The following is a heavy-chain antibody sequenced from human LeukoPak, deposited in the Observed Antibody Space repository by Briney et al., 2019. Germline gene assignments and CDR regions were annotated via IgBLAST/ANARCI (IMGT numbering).Heavy chain of an antibody. CDR1: GYTFTNYV. CDR2: ISASIGHA. CDR3: ATCSGIDYGDYYGGAYYMDV. J-gene: IGHJ6*03. D-gene: IGHD4-17*01. Sequence: ASVKVSCKASGYTFTNYVISWVRQAPGQGLEGMGWISASIGHAKYAQNLQGRVTMTTDTSTTTAYMELRSLRSEDTAVYYCATCSGIDYGDYYGGAYYMDVWGKGTTVTISS. V-gene: IGHV1-18*01.